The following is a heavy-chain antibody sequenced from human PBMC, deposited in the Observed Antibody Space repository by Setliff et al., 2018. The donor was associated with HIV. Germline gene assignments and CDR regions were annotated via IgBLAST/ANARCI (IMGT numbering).Heavy chain of an antibody. CDR2: IRYDGNDK. Sequence: QPGGSLRLSCAASGFTFSTYWMSWVRQAPGKGLEWVAFIRYDGNDKSYTDSVKGRFTISRDNSKNTLYLQMNSLRAEDTAVYYCANGGPYGGPLLNNWGQGTLVTVSS. CDR3: ANGGPYGGPLLNN. D-gene: IGHD3-16*01. J-gene: IGHJ4*02. V-gene: IGHV3-30*02. CDR1: GFTFSTYW.